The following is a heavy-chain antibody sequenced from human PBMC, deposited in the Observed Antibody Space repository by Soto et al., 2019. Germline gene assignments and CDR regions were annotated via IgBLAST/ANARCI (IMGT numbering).Heavy chain of an antibody. V-gene: IGHV4-30-2*01. CDR1: GGYISGGDYS. Sequence: PSETPSLTCAVSGGYISGGDYSWSWIRQPPGKGLEWIGFIYNSGSTYYNSSLKSRVTISVDRSKNHFFLNLTSVTAADTAVYYCATYRNFFQIWGQGTKVTVSS. D-gene: IGHD4-4*01. CDR3: ATYRNFFQI. J-gene: IGHJ3*02. CDR2: IYNSGST.